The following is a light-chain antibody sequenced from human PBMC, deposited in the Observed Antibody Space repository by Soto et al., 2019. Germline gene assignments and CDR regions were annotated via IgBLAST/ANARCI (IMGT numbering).Light chain of an antibody. Sequence: DIQMTQSPSTLSASVGDRVTITCRASQSISNRLAWYQQKPGKAPKVLIYAASSLEGGVPSRFSGTGSATEFILPISSLQPDDFATYHCQHYGGVWTFGQGTKVDIK. CDR3: QHYGGVWT. CDR2: AAS. J-gene: IGKJ1*01. CDR1: QSISNR. V-gene: IGKV1-5*01.